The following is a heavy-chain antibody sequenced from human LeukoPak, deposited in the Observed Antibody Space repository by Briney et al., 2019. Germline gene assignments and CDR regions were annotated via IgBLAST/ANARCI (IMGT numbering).Heavy chain of an antibody. D-gene: IGHD6-13*01. Sequence: PGGSLRLSCTASGFTFGDYAMSWVRQAPGKGLEWVGFIRSKAYGGTTEYAASVKGRFTISRDDSKSIAYLQMNSLKTEDTAVYYCTRDPRQQLVEFYFDYWGQGTLVTVSS. V-gene: IGHV3-49*04. CDR3: TRDPRQQLVEFYFDY. CDR1: GFTFGDYA. J-gene: IGHJ4*02. CDR2: IRSKAYGGTT.